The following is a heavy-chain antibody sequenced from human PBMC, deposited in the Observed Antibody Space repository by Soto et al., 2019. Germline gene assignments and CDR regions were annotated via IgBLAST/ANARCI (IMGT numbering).Heavy chain of an antibody. CDR3: ARVAVAGTRLDY. V-gene: IGHV4-4*02. Sequence: PSETLSLTCAVSGCSISSSNWWSWVRQPPGKGMEWIGEIYHSGSTNYNPSLKRRVTISVDKSKNKFSLKLSSVTAADRAVNYDARVAVAGTRLDYSGQGTLVTVSS. CDR2: IYHSGST. J-gene: IGHJ4*02. D-gene: IGHD6-19*01. CDR1: GCSISSSNW.